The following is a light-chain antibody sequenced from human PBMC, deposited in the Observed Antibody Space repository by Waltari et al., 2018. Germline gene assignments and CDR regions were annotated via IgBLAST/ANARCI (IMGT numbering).Light chain of an antibody. V-gene: IGLV2-14*01. J-gene: IGLJ2*01. CDR1: SSDVGGYNS. CDR3: SSYTSSSAVV. Sequence: QSALTQPASVSGSPGQSITISCTGTSSDVGGYNSASWYQHHPGKAPKLMIYEVSNRPSGVSNRFSGSKSGNTASLTISGLQAEDEADYYCSSYTSSSAVVFGGGTKLTVL. CDR2: EVS.